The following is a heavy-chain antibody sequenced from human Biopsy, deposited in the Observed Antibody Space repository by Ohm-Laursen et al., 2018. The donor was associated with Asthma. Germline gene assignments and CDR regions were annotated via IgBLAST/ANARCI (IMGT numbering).Heavy chain of an antibody. CDR1: GFTFSTYW. CDR2: IKPDGTER. J-gene: IGHJ4*02. CDR3: TRTVAATPYDY. V-gene: IGHV3-7*01. D-gene: IGHD4-17*01. Sequence: SLRLSCAASGFTFSTYWMSWVRQAPGKDLEWVANIKPDGTERYYVDSVKGRFTISRDNANNSLYLQMKFLGAEDTAVYYCTRTVAATPYDYWAREPWSPSP.